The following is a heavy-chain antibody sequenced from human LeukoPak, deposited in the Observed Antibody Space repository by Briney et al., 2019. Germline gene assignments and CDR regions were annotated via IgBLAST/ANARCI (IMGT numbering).Heavy chain of an antibody. D-gene: IGHD1-26*01. CDR1: GFIFSPSA. J-gene: IGHJ4*02. CDR3: ARHHSSGGYFFAN. Sequence: PGGSLRLSCAASGFIFSPSAMCWVRQAPGKGLEWVSGVGGDRKTYYADSVKGRFTISRDNSRNMLYLQINSLREEDTALYYCARHHSSGGYFFANWGQGTLVTVSS. V-gene: IGHV3-23*01. CDR2: VGGDRKT.